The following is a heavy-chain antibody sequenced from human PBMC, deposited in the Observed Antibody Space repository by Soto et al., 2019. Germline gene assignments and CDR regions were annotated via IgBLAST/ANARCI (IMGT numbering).Heavy chain of an antibody. Sequence: GASVKVSCKASGGTFSSYAISWVRQAPGQGLEWMGGIIPIFGTANYAQKFQGRVTITADKSTSTAYMELSSLRSEDTAVYYCARSSSSWYYYYYGMDVWGQGTTVTVSS. CDR2: IIPIFGTA. CDR3: ARSSSSWYYYYYGMDV. D-gene: IGHD6-13*01. J-gene: IGHJ6*02. V-gene: IGHV1-69*06. CDR1: GGTFSSYA.